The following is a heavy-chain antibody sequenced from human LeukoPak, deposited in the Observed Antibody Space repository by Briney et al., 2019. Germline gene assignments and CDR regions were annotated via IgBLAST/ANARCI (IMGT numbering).Heavy chain of an antibody. CDR2: INPNSGGT. J-gene: IGHJ6*03. Sequence: ASVKVSCKASGYTFTAYYMHWVRQAPGQGLEWMGWINPNSGGTNYAQKFQGRVTMTRDTSISTAYMELSRLRSDDTAVYYCARDQGTAPPAQKYYYYYYYMDVWGKGTTVTVSS. CDR3: ARDQGTAPPAQKYYYYYYYMDV. CDR1: GYTFTAYY. D-gene: IGHD1-7*01. V-gene: IGHV1-2*02.